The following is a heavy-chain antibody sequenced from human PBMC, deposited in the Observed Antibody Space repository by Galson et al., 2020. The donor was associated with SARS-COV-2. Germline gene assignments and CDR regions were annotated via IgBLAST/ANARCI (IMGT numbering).Heavy chain of an antibody. CDR3: TSQGLDTAMITRY. CDR2: IRSQANSYAT. CDR1: GFTFSGSA. Sequence: GESLKISCAASGFTFSGSAMHWVRQASGKGLEWVGRIRSQANSYATAYAASVTGRFTISRDDSKNTAYLQMNSLKTEDTAVYYCTSQGLDTAMITRYWGQGTLVTVSS. J-gene: IGHJ4*02. V-gene: IGHV3-73*01. D-gene: IGHD5-18*01.